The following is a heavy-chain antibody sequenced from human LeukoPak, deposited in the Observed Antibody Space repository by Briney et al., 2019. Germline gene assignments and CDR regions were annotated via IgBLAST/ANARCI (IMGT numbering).Heavy chain of an antibody. J-gene: IGHJ4*02. CDR3: ARARRRRGGRFDY. D-gene: IGHD2-15*01. CDR2: IYYSGST. Sequence: SGTLSLTCTVSGGSISSGGYYWSWIRQHPGKGLEWIGYIYYSGSTYYNPSLKSRVTISVDTSKNQFSLKLSSVTAADTAVYYCARARRRRGGRFDYWGQGTLVTVSS. V-gene: IGHV4-31*03. CDR1: GGSISSGGYY.